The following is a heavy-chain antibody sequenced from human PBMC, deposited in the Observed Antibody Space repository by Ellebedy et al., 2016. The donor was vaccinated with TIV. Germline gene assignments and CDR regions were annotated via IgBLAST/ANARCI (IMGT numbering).Heavy chain of an antibody. CDR3: VQSHSGDWFCGVDV. J-gene: IGHJ6*02. V-gene: IGHV3-30*02. CDR1: GFLFSNYA. Sequence: GESLKISCAASGFLFSNYAMHWVRQAPGKGLEWVAFIRNDGGNRAYAESVKGRFTISRDNYQKTLYLQMNSLRPEDTAVYYCVQSHSGDWFCGVDVWGPGTTVTVSS. CDR2: IRNDGGNR. D-gene: IGHD2-21*01.